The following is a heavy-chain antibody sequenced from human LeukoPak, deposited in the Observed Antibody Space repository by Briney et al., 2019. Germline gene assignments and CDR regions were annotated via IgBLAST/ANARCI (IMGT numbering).Heavy chain of an antibody. CDR3: ARAAAGGDDPFDV. V-gene: IGHV1-8*01. Sequence: GASVKVSCKASGYTFKNYDINWVRQAPGQGLEWMAWMNPNNDNAGSAQKFQGRVTMTRDTSINTAYMELSSLRSDDTGVYYCARAAAGGDDPFDVWGQGSLIIVS. D-gene: IGHD6-25*01. J-gene: IGHJ3*01. CDR2: MNPNNDNA. CDR1: GYTFKNYD.